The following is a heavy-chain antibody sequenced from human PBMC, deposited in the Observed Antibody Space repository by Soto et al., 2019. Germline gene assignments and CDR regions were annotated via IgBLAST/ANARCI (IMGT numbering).Heavy chain of an antibody. CDR1: GGTFSSYA. CDR3: ATQKHSSSCFDY. V-gene: IGHV1-69*13. D-gene: IGHD6-6*01. J-gene: IGHJ4*02. CDR2: IIPIFGTA. Sequence: GASVKVSCKASGGTFSSYAISWVRQAPGQGLEWMGGIIPIFGTANYAQKFQGRVTITADESTSTAYMELSSLRSEDTAVYYCATQKHSSSCFDYWGQGTLVTVSS.